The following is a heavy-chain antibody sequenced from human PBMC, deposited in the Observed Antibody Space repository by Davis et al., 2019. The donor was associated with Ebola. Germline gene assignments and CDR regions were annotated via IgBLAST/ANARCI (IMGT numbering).Heavy chain of an antibody. CDR2: IISKAYGGTT. V-gene: IGHV3-49*04. J-gene: IGHJ6*02. CDR3: TRSSWSGYYNYYYYYGMDV. CDR1: GFTFGTYA. D-gene: IGHD3-3*01. Sequence: GESLKISCTASGFTFGTYAMSWVRQAPGTGLGWVGFIISKAYGGTTEYAASVKGRFTISRADSKSIAYLQMNSLKTEDTAVYYCTRSSWSGYYNYYYYYGMDVWGQGTTVTVSS.